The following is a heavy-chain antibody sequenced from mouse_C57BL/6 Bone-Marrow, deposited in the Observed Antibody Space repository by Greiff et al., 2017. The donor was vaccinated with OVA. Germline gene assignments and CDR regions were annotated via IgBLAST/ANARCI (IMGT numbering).Heavy chain of an antibody. V-gene: IGHV1-64*01. CDR2: IHPNSGST. J-gene: IGHJ4*01. Sequence: VQLQQSGAELVKPGASVKLSCKASGYTFTSYWMHWVKQRPGQGLEWIGMIHPNSGSTNYNEKFKSKATLTVDKSSSTAYMQLSSLTSEDSAVYYCARGGIAGAMDYWGQGTSVTVSS. CDR3: ARGGIAGAMDY. CDR1: GYTFTSYW.